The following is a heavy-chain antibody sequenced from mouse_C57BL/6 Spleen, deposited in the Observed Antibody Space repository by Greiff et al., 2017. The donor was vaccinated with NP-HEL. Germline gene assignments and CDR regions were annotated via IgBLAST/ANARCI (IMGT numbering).Heavy chain of an antibody. D-gene: IGHD1-1*01. V-gene: IGHV5-9*01. CDR2: ISGGGGNT. J-gene: IGHJ2*01. CDR1: GFTFSSYT. Sequence: EVHLVESGGGLVKPGGSLKLSCAASGFTFSSYTMSWVRQTPEKRLEWVATISGGGGNTYYPDSVKGRFTISRDNAKNTLYLQMSSLRSEDTALYYCAREGYGSSYGFFDYWGQGTTLTVSS. CDR3: AREGYGSSYGFFDY.